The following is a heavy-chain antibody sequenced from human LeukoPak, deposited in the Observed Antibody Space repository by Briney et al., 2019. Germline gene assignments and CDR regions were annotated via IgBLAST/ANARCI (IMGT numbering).Heavy chain of an antibody. D-gene: IGHD6-19*01. Sequence: ASVKVSCKASGYTFTSYDINWVRQATGQGLEWMGWMNPNSGSTGYAQKFQGRVTMTRNTSISTAYMELSSLRSDDTAVYYCARALSGCVLCFDYWGQGTLVTVSS. J-gene: IGHJ4*02. CDR2: MNPNSGST. V-gene: IGHV1-8*01. CDR3: ARALSGCVLCFDY. CDR1: GYTFTSYD.